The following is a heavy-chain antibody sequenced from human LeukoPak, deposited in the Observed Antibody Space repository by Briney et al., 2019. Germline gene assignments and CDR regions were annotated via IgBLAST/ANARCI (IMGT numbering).Heavy chain of an antibody. Sequence: ASVKVSCKASGFPFSDFYIHWVRQAPGQGLEWMGWINPNSGDTKYTQRFQGRVTMTRDTSISTAYMEMTSLRYDDTAVYYCARDDIVGSVDFDSWGQGTRVPVSS. V-gene: IGHV1-2*02. D-gene: IGHD1-26*01. CDR1: GFPFSDFY. CDR3: ARDDIVGSVDFDS. J-gene: IGHJ4*02. CDR2: INPNSGDT.